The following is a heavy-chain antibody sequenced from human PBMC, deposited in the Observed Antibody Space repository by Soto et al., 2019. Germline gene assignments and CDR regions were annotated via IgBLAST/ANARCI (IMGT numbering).Heavy chain of an antibody. CDR3: ARDLSWGSNWYYYMDV. CDR2: ISSSSSII. J-gene: IGHJ6*03. Sequence: GSLRLSCAASGFTFSSYSINWVRQAPGKGLEWVSYISSSSSIIDYADSVKGRFTVSRDNARNSLYLQMNSLRAEDTAVYYCARDLSWGSNWYYYMDVWGKGTTVTVSS. D-gene: IGHD7-27*01. CDR1: GFTFSSYS. V-gene: IGHV3-48*01.